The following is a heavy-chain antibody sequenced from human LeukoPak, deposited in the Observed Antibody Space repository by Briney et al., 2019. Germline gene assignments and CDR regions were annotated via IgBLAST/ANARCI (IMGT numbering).Heavy chain of an antibody. CDR3: ARDLGDGYLANDY. CDR1: GGSISSYY. Sequence: SETLSLTCTVSGGSISSYYWSWIRQHPGKGLEWIGYFYYSGNTYYNPSLKSRVTISVDTSKNQFSLDLSSVTAADTAVYYCARDLGDGYLANDYWGQGTLVTVSS. J-gene: IGHJ4*02. CDR2: FYYSGNT. D-gene: IGHD5-24*01. V-gene: IGHV4-59*06.